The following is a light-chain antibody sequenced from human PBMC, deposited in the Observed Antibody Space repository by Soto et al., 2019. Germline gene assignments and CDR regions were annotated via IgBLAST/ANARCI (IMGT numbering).Light chain of an antibody. J-gene: IGKJ3*01. CDR1: QSVSTY. CDR2: DAS. Sequence: EVVLTQSPATLSLSPGERATLSCRASQSVSTYLAWYQHKPGQAPRLLIYDASIRATGTPARFSGGGSGTDFTLTISSLAPEDLAVYYCQQYYSTPFTFGPGTKVDIK. V-gene: IGKV3-11*01. CDR3: QQYYSTPFT.